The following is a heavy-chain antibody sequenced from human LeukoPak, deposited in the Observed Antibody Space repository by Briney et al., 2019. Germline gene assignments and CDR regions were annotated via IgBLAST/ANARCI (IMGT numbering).Heavy chain of an antibody. CDR2: IKTDGSEK. Sequence: PGGSLRLSCEGSGFTFSNYWMGWVRQAPGKGLQWVANIKTDGSEKYYVDSVKGRFTISRDNSKNTLYLQMNSLRAEDTAVYYCAKGKARIAALSGYHYWGQGTLVTVSS. CDR3: AKGKARIAALSGYHY. D-gene: IGHD6-6*01. V-gene: IGHV3-7*03. J-gene: IGHJ4*02. CDR1: GFTFSNYW.